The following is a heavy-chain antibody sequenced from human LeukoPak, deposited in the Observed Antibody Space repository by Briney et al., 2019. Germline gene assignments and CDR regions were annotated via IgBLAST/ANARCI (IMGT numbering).Heavy chain of an antibody. CDR3: ARDTPQSGSYSDNWFDP. Sequence: PSETLSLTCTVSGGSISSGDYYWSWIRQPPGKGLEWIGYIYYSGSTNYNPSLKSRVTISVDTSKNQFSLKLSSVTAADTAVYYCARDTPQSGSYSDNWFDPWGQGTLVTVSS. J-gene: IGHJ5*02. CDR1: GGSISSGDYY. V-gene: IGHV4-30-4*01. CDR2: IYYSGST. D-gene: IGHD1-26*01.